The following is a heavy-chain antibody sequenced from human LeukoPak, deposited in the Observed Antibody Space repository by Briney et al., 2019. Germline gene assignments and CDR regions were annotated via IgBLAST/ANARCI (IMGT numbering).Heavy chain of an antibody. Sequence: PGGSLRLSCAASGFTFTSYSMNWVRQAPGKGLEWVSSISGSSTFIYYADSVKGRFTISRDNAKNSLYLQMNSLRVADTAVYYCARGSYYYDSSGYSTGDYWGQGTLVTVSS. CDR2: ISGSSTFI. CDR1: GFTFTSYS. CDR3: ARGSYYYDSSGYSTGDY. D-gene: IGHD3-22*01. J-gene: IGHJ4*02. V-gene: IGHV3-21*01.